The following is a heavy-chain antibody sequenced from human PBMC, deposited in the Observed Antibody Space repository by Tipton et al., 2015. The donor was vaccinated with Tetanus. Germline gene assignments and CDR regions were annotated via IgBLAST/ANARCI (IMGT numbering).Heavy chain of an antibody. J-gene: IGHJ5*02. V-gene: IGHV5-51*01. CDR1: GYNFATFW. CDR2: IFPGASGV. D-gene: IGHD3-10*01. CDR3: ARLPKHYSASGST. Sequence: QLVQSGAEVKKPGESLNISCKASGYNFATFWIGWVRQKPGKGLEWMGIIFPGASGVRYSPTFEGQVTITADRSTTTAYLQWDRLKVSDTAIYFCARLPKHYSASGSTWGQGTLVTVSS.